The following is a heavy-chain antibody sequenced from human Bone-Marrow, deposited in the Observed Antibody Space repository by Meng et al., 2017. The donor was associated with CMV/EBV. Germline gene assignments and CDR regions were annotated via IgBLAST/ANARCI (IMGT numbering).Heavy chain of an antibody. CDR2: ISSSSSYI. Sequence: GESLKISCAASGFTFSSYSMNWVRQAPGKGLEWVSSISSSSSYIYYADSVKGRFTISRDNAKNSLYLQMNSLRAEDAAAYYCAREGCSSTSCYLRGFDAFDIWGQGTMVTVSS. J-gene: IGHJ3*02. V-gene: IGHV3-21*01. CDR3: AREGCSSTSCYLRGFDAFDI. CDR1: GFTFSSYS. D-gene: IGHD2-2*01.